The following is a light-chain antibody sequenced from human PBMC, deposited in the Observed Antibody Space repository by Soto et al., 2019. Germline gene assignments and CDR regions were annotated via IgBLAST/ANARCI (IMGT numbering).Light chain of an antibody. CDR3: QQYFSSIT. J-gene: IGKJ5*01. CDR1: QSIGVN. V-gene: IGKV3-15*01. CDR2: GAS. Sequence: EIVVTQSPATLSVSIGESATLSCRDSQSIGVNVAWYQQRPGQAPRLLISGASTRASGIPARFSGSGSGTEITLTSSSLQSEDFAIYYCQQYFSSITFGHGTRLEI.